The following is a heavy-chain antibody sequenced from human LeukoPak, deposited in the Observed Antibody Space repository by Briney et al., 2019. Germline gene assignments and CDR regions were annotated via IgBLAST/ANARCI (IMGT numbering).Heavy chain of an antibody. CDR3: ARERRELLWFGELSYYFDY. D-gene: IGHD3-10*01. CDR2: INHSGST. CDR1: GGSFSGYY. Sequence: SETLSLTCAVYGGSFSGYYWSWIRQPPGKGLEWIGEINHSGSTNYNPSLKSRVTISVDTSKSQFSLKLSSVTAADTAVYYCARERRELLWFGELSYYFDYWGQGTLVTVSS. J-gene: IGHJ4*02. V-gene: IGHV4-34*01.